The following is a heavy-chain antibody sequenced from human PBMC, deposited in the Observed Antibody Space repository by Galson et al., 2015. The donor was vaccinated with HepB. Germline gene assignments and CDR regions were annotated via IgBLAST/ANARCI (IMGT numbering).Heavy chain of an antibody. D-gene: IGHD6-19*01. J-gene: IGHJ6*02. Sequence: SLRLSCAASGFTFSSYGMHWVRQAPGKGLEWLAVISYDGSNKYYADSVKGRFTISRDNSKNTLYLQMNSLRAEDTAVYYCASPASAGTAYYYGMDVWGQGTTVTVSS. CDR1: GFTFSSYG. CDR2: ISYDGSNK. V-gene: IGHV3-30*03. CDR3: ASPASAGTAYYYGMDV.